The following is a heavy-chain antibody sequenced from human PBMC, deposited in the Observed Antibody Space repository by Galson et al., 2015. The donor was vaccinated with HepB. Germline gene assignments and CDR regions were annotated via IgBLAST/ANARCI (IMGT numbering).Heavy chain of an antibody. CDR1: GFTFSSYG. J-gene: IGHJ4*02. CDR2: IWYHGRDQ. Sequence: SLRLSCAASGFTFSSYGIHWVCQAPGKGLEWVSVIWYHGRDQYYADSVTGRFTVSRDQSKNTVYLQMNSLRAEDTGLYFCARDGDTSGHYGIFDYWGQGALVTVSS. CDR3: ARDGDTSGHYGIFDY. V-gene: IGHV3-33*01. D-gene: IGHD3-22*01.